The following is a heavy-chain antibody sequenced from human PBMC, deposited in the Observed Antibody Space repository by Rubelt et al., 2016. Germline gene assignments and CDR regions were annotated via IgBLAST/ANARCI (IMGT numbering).Heavy chain of an antibody. D-gene: IGHD1-1*01. CDR3: ARTQTETEPDY. CDR1: GFSLSTSGMC. Sequence: QVTLRESGPALVKPTQPLTLPCPFSGFSLSTSGMCVSWIRQPPGKALEWLALIDWDDDKYYSTSLRTRLTISKDTSKNQVVLTMTDMDPVDTATYYCARTQTETEPDYWGQGTLVTVSS. J-gene: IGHJ4*02. CDR2: IDWDDDK. V-gene: IGHV2-70*01.